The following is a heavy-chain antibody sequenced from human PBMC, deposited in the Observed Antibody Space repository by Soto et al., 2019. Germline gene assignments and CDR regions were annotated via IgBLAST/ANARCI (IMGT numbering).Heavy chain of an antibody. CDR1: GFTFSTYG. Sequence: EVQVLESGGGLVQPGGSLRLSCASSGFTFSTYGMSWVRQAPGKGLEWVSSVSYTGDTTYYADSVKGRFTISRDNSKNTVYLQMNSLRPEDTATYYCASTDYGGDGQDYWGQGTLVTVSS. CDR2: VSYTGDTT. CDR3: ASTDYGGDGQDY. V-gene: IGHV3-23*01. J-gene: IGHJ4*02. D-gene: IGHD4-17*01.